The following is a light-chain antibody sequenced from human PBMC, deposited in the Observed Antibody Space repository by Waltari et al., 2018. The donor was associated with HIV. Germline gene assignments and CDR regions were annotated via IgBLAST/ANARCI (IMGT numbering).Light chain of an antibody. CDR2: RHD. CDR3: AVWDDSLSGWV. V-gene: IGLV1-47*01. J-gene: IGLJ3*02. CDR1: SSNIGRNF. Sequence: QSVLTQPPSASGTPGQRVTISCSGTSSNIGRNFYYWYQQVPGATPKLLIYRHDQRPSGVPDRFSGSKSGTSASLAISGLRSEDEADYYCAVWDDSLSGWVFGGGTKLTVL.